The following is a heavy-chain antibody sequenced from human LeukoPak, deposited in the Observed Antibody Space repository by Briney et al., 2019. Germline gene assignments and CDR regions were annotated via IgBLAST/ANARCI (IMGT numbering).Heavy chain of an antibody. V-gene: IGHV4-59*01. CDR3: AGSYYYGSGTPSGPFDY. J-gene: IGHJ4*02. CDR2: IYYSGST. CDR1: GGSISSYY. Sequence: PSETLSLTCTVSGGSISSYYWSWIRQPPGKGLEWIGYIYYSGSTNYNPSLTSRVTISVDTSKNQFSLKLSSVTAADTAVYYCAGSYYYGSGTPSGPFDYWGQGTLVTVSS. D-gene: IGHD3-10*01.